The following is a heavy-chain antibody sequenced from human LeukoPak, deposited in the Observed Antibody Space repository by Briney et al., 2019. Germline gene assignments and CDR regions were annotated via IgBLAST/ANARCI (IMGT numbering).Heavy chain of an antibody. D-gene: IGHD5-18*01. CDR1: GFTFSSYA. Sequence: GGSLRLSCAASGFTFSSYAMSWVRQAPGKGLEWVSAISGSGGSTYYADSVKGRFTISRDNSKNTLYLQMSSLRAEDTAVYYCAKDKPRGYSYGYYGYWGQGTLVTVSS. CDR3: AKDKPRGYSYGYYGY. CDR2: ISGSGGST. J-gene: IGHJ4*02. V-gene: IGHV3-23*01.